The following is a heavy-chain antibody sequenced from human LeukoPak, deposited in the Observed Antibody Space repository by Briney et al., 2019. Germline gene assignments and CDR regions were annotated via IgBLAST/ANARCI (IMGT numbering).Heavy chain of an antibody. CDR2: ISSSSSYI. CDR3: ARVDIAVAGLFDY. Sequence: PGGSLRLSCAASGFTFSSYSMNWVRQAPGKGLEWVSSISSSSSYIYYADSVKGRFTISRDNAKNSLYLKMNSLRAEDTAVYYCARVDIAVAGLFDYWGQGTLVTVSS. D-gene: IGHD6-19*01. J-gene: IGHJ4*02. V-gene: IGHV3-21*01. CDR1: GFTFSSYS.